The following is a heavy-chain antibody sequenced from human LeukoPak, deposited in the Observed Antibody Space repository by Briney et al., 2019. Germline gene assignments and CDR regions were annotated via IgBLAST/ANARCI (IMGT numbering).Heavy chain of an antibody. J-gene: IGHJ4*02. CDR1: GYSISSGYY. V-gene: IGHV4-38-2*02. CDR3: ARALGHITGTTGDY. CDR2: IYHSGST. Sequence: SETLSLTCTVSGYSISSGYYWGWIRQPPGRGLEWIGSIYHSGSTYYNPSLKSRVTISVDTSKNQFSLKLSSVTAADTAVYYCARALGHITGTTGDYWGQGTLVTVSS. D-gene: IGHD1-7*01.